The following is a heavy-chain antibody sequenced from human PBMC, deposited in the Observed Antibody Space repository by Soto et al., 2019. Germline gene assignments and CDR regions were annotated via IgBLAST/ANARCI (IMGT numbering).Heavy chain of an antibody. CDR3: ARSNRGYYDFWSGPSSNWFDP. CDR2: IYYSGST. CDR1: GGSISSYY. V-gene: IGHV4-59*01. Sequence: RSLTCTVSGGSISSYYWSWIRQPPGKGLEWIGYIYYSGSTNYNPSLKSRVTISVDTSKNQFSLKLSSVTAADTAVYYCARSNRGYYDFWSGPSSNWFDPWGQGTLVTVSS. J-gene: IGHJ5*02. D-gene: IGHD3-3*01.